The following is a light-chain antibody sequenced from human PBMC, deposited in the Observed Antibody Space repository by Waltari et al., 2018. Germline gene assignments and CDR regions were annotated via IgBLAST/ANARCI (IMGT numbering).Light chain of an antibody. CDR1: SSNIGSNT. J-gene: IGLJ3*02. V-gene: IGLV1-44*01. CDR3: ATWDDRLKGWV. CDR2: RNN. Sequence: QSVLTQPPSASGTPGQRVTISCSGRSSNIGSNTVTWHQQLPGTAPKLLIYRNNQRPSGVPDRFSGSKSGTSASLAISGLHSEDEADYYCATWDDRLKGWVFGGGTKLTVL.